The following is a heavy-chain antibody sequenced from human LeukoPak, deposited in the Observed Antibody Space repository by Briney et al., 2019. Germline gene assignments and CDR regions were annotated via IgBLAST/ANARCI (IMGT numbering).Heavy chain of an antibody. Sequence: SSETLSLTCTVSGGSISSGGYYWSWIRQHPGKGLEWIGYIYYSGSTYYNPSLKSRVTISVDTSQNQTSLKLSSVTAADTAVYYCGRGSNGDYGELGYWGQGALVTVSS. V-gene: IGHV4-31*03. J-gene: IGHJ4*02. CDR3: GRGSNGDYGELGY. CDR1: GGSISSGGYY. D-gene: IGHD4-17*01. CDR2: IYYSGST.